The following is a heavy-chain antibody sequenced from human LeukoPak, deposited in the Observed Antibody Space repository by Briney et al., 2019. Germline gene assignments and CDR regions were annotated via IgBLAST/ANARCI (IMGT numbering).Heavy chain of an antibody. CDR3: ARGYPDFCGGDCYDAFDI. J-gene: IGHJ3*02. D-gene: IGHD2-21*02. CDR1: GYTFTSYY. V-gene: IGHV1-46*01. Sequence: ASVKVSCKASGYTFTSYYMHWVRQAPGQGLEWMGIINPSGGSTSYAQKFQGRVTMTRDTSTSTVYMEPSSLRSEDTAVYYCARGYPDFCGGDCYDAFDIWGQGTMVTVSS. CDR2: INPSGGST.